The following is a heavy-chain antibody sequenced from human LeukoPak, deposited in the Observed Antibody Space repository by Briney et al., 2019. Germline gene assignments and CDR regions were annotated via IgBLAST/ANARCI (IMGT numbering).Heavy chain of an antibody. V-gene: IGHV3-33*06. D-gene: IGHD6-6*01. CDR1: GFTFSSYG. CDR3: AKVAGRWSIAARTEGYYYYMDV. Sequence: GGPLRLSCAASGFTFSSYGMHWVRQAPGKGLEWVAVIWYDGSNKYYADSVKGRFTISRDNSKNTLYLQMNSLRAEDTAVYYCAKVAGRWSIAARTEGYYYYMDVWGKGTTVTVSS. J-gene: IGHJ6*03. CDR2: IWYDGSNK.